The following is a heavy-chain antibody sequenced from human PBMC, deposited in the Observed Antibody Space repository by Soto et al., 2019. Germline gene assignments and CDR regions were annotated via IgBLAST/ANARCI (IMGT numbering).Heavy chain of an antibody. V-gene: IGHV3-33*01. J-gene: IGHJ5*02. CDR3: ARDGYNDFWSGPPDP. Sequence: PGGSLRLSCAASGFTFSSYGMHWVRQAPGKGLEWVAVIWYDGSNKYYADSVKGRFTISRDNSKNTLYLQMNSLRAEDTAVYYCARDGYNDFWSGPPDPWGQGTLVTVSS. D-gene: IGHD3-3*01. CDR1: GFTFSSYG. CDR2: IWYDGSNK.